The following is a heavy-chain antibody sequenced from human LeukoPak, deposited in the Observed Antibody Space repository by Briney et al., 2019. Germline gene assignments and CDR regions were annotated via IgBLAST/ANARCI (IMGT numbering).Heavy chain of an antibody. D-gene: IGHD5/OR15-5a*01. CDR2: ISSSSIYI. V-gene: IGHV3-21*04. J-gene: IGHJ6*03. Sequence: GGSLRLSCAASGFTFSNYRMNWVRQAPGKGLEWVSSISSSSIYIYYADSLKGRFTISRDNAKNSLYLQMNSLRAEDTAVYYCAKDQGLPGYYYYMGVWGKGTTVTVSS. CDR3: AKDQGLPGYYYYMGV. CDR1: GFTFSNYR.